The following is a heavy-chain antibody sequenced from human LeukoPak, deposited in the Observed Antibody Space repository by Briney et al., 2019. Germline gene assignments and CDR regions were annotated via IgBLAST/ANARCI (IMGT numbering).Heavy chain of an antibody. D-gene: IGHD1-26*01. CDR1: GFTFSSSS. CDR3: ARRRYSGSSQHFDY. CDR2: INKDGTEK. V-gene: IGHV3-7*01. Sequence: PGGSLRLSCAASGFTFSSSSMSWVRQAPGKGLEWVANINKDGTEKYCVDSVKGRFTISRDNAKNSLYLQMNSLRAEDTAVYYCARRRYSGSSQHFDYWGQGTLVTVSS. J-gene: IGHJ4*02.